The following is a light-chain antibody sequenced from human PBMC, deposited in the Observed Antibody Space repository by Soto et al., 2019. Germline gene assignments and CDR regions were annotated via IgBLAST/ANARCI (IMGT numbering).Light chain of an antibody. CDR1: SSDVGGHNY. J-gene: IGLJ1*01. Sequence: QSALTQPPSASGSPGQSVTISCTGTSSDVGGHNYVSWYQQHPGKAPKLMIYEVNKRPSGVPDRFSGSKSGNTASLTVSGLQAEDEADYYCNSYAGSPYVFGTGTKVTVL. CDR3: NSYAGSPYV. V-gene: IGLV2-8*01. CDR2: EVN.